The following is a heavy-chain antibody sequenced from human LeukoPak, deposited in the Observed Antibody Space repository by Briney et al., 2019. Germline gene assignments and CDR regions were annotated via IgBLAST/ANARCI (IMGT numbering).Heavy chain of an antibody. CDR2: IFPHDSNI. D-gene: IGHD2-15*01. Sequence: GESLKISCKGSGYSFLDYWIGWVRQMPGKGPEWMGIIFPHDSNIIYSPSFQGQVTISVDKSISTAYVQWSSLKASDSAMYYCARYGLKGSATSGNCYMSYYYYGMDVWGQGTAVTVSS. CDR3: ARYGLKGSATSGNCYMSYYYYGMDV. J-gene: IGHJ6*02. CDR1: GYSFLDYW. V-gene: IGHV5-51*01.